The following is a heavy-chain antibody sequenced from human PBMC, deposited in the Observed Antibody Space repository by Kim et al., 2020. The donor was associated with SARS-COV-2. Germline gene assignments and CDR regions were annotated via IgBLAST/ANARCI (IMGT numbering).Heavy chain of an antibody. CDR3: ATAITYYYDSSGYSDFDY. CDR2: FDPEDGET. Sequence: ASVKVSCKVYGYTLTELSMHWVRQAPGKGLEWMGGFDPEDGETIYAQKFQGRVTMTEDTSTDTAYMELSSLRSEDTAVYYCATAITYYYDSSGYSDFDYWGQGTLVTVSS. J-gene: IGHJ4*02. V-gene: IGHV1-24*01. D-gene: IGHD3-22*01. CDR1: GYTLTELS.